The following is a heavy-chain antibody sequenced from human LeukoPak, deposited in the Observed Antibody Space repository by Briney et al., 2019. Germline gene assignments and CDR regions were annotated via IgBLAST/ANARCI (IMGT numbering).Heavy chain of an antibody. D-gene: IGHD2-21*02. J-gene: IGHJ4*02. Sequence: GGSLRLSCAASGFTFNAFGMNWVRQAPGTGLEWVSYIGTTSGAIYYADSVKGRFTISRDSAKNSLYLQMNSLRAEDTAVYYCARFRTWGDKAFDYWGQGTLVTVSS. CDR1: GFTFNAFG. CDR2: IGTTSGAI. V-gene: IGHV3-48*01. CDR3: ARFRTWGDKAFDY.